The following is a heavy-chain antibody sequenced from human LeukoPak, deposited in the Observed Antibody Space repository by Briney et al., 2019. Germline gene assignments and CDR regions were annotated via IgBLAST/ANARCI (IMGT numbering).Heavy chain of an antibody. V-gene: IGHV4-59*01. CDR1: GGSISSYY. CDR2: IYDSGST. CDR3: ASLTTADAFDI. J-gene: IGHJ3*02. D-gene: IGHD3-22*01. Sequence: SETLSLTCTVSGGSISSYYWSWVRQPPGKGLEWVGYIYDSGSTNYNPSLKSRVTISVDTSKNQFSLKLSSVTAADTAVFYCASLTTADAFDIWGQGTMVTVSS.